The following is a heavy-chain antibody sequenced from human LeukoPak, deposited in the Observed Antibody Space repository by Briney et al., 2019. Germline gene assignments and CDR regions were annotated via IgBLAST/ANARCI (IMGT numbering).Heavy chain of an antibody. J-gene: IGHJ4*02. V-gene: IGHV3-30-3*01. D-gene: IGHD3-10*01. CDR3: ARGYGSGSHPLDY. CDR2: ISYDGSNK. CDR1: GFTFSSYA. Sequence: GGSPRLSCAASGFTFSSYAMHWVRQAPGKGLEWVAVISYDGSNKYYADSVKGRFTISRDNSKNTLYLQMNSLRAEDTAVYYCARGYGSGSHPLDYWGQGTLVTVSS.